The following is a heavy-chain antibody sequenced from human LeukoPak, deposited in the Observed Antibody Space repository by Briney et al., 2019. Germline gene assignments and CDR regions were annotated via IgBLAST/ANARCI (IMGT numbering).Heavy chain of an antibody. D-gene: IGHD5-18*01. Sequence: SETLSLTCAVYGGSFSSYYWGWIRQPPGKGLEWIGSIYYSGSTYYNPSLKSRVTISVDTSKNQFSLKLSSVTAADTAVYYCASTVGTAMVNYWGRGTLVTVSS. CDR2: IYYSGST. J-gene: IGHJ4*02. CDR1: GGSFSSYY. CDR3: ASTVGTAMVNY. V-gene: IGHV4-39*01.